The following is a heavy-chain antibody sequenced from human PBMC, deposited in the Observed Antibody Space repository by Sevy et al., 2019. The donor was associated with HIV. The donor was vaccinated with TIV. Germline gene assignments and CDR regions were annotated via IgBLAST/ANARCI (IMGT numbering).Heavy chain of an antibody. CDR2: IYYSGST. CDR1: GGSISSSSYY. J-gene: IGHJ4*02. V-gene: IGHV4-39*01. CDR3: ARQAVANWGGHLDY. Sequence: SETLSLTCTVSGGSISSSSYYWGWIRQPPGKGLEWIGSIYYSGSTYYNPSLKSRVTISVDTSKNQFSLKLSSVTAADTAVYYCARQAVANWGGHLDYWGQRTLVTVSS. D-gene: IGHD7-27*01.